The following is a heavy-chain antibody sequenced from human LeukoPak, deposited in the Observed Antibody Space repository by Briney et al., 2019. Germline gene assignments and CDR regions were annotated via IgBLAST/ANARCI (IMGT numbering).Heavy chain of an antibody. Sequence: SQTLSLTCTVSGGSISSGGYYWSWIRQHPGKGLEWIGYIYYSGSTYYNPSLKSRVTISVDTSKNQFSLKLSSVTAADTAVYYCARASTTVTIDWFDPWGQGTLVTVSS. CDR1: GGSISSGGYY. D-gene: IGHD4-17*01. CDR3: ARASTTVTIDWFDP. V-gene: IGHV4-31*03. J-gene: IGHJ5*02. CDR2: IYYSGST.